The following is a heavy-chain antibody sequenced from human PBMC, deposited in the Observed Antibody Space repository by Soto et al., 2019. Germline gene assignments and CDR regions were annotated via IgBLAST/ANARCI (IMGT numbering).Heavy chain of an antibody. CDR2: INHSGST. D-gene: IGHD6-13*01. Sequence: SETLSLTCAVYRGPFSGYYWSWIRQPPGKGLEWIGEINHSGSTNYNPSLKSRVTISVDTSKNQFSLKLSSVTAADTAVYYCARVRSRWQQLVRWFDPWGQGTLVTVSS. J-gene: IGHJ5*02. V-gene: IGHV4-34*01. CDR1: RGPFSGYY. CDR3: ARVRSRWQQLVRWFDP.